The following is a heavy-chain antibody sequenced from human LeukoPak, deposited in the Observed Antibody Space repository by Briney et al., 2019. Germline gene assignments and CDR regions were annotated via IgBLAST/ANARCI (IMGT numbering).Heavy chain of an antibody. Sequence: ASVKVSCKASGYTCTNYGISWARQAPGQGLEWMGWISAYNGNTNYAQKFQGRVTMTTDTSTSTAYMELRSLRSDDTAFYYCARDVSAAYDDYWGQGTLVTVSS. V-gene: IGHV1-18*01. D-gene: IGHD6-13*01. CDR1: GYTCTNYG. CDR3: ARDVSAAYDDY. CDR2: ISAYNGNT. J-gene: IGHJ4*02.